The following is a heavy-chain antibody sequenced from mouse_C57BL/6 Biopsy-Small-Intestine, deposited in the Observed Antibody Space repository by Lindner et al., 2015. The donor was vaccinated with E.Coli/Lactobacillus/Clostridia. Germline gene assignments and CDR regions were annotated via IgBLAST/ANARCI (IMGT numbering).Heavy chain of an antibody. Sequence: SVKVSCKASGYTFTGFDINWVRQATGQGLEWMGWVNPNSGNTGYAEKFQGRVTMTRNTSISTAYMELTSLTSEDTAVYFCARGVLTAEYEQNWFGPWGQGTQVTVSA. J-gene: IGHJ3*01. CDR2: VNPNSGNT. V-gene: IGHV1-81*01. CDR1: GYTFTGFD. D-gene: IGHD2-13*01. CDR3: ARGVLTAEYEQNWFGP.